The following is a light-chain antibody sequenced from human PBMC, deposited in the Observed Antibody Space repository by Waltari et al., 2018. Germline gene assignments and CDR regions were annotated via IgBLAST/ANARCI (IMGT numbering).Light chain of an antibody. CDR1: QIVFNANNKNY. CDR2: WAS. V-gene: IGKV4-1*01. CDR3: QQCYGSPYT. J-gene: IGKJ2*01. Sequence: DIVMTQSPDSLAVSLGARATIHCTASQIVFNANNKNYLAWYQQRPGQPPKLLIYWASTRASGVPDRFSGSGSGTDFTLTISSLQAEDAAIYYCQQCYGSPYTFGQGTKLDI.